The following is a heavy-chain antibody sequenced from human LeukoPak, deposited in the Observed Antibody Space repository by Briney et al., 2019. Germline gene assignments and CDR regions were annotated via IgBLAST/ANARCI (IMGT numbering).Heavy chain of an antibody. CDR2: ISGDGGST. V-gene: IGHV3-43*02. J-gene: IGHJ4*02. CDR3: AKDRRYCSGGSCYTGGFDY. D-gene: IGHD2-15*01. CDR1: GFAFDDYA. Sequence: PGGSLRLSCAASGFAFDDYAMHWVRHAPGKGLEWVSLISGDGGSTYYADSVKGRFTISRDNSKNSLYLQMNSLRTEDTALYYCAKDRRYCSGGSCYTGGFDYWGQGTLVTVSS.